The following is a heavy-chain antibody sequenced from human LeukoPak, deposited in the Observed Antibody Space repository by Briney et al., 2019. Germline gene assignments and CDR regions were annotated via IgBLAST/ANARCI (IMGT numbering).Heavy chain of an antibody. CDR3: ARVNTIFGVVTPYYFDY. D-gene: IGHD3-3*01. CDR2: ISYDGSNK. Sequence: GGSLRLSCAASGFTFSSYAMHGVGQAPGRGPEGVAVISYDGSNKYYADSVKGRFTISRDNSKNTLYLQMNSLRAEDTAVYYCARVNTIFGVVTPYYFDYWGQGTLVTVSS. V-gene: IGHV3-30*04. CDR1: GFTFSSYA. J-gene: IGHJ4*02.